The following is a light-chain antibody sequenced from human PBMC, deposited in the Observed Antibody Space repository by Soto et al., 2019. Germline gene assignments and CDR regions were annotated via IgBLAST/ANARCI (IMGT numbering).Light chain of an antibody. CDR3: QKYNSMPLT. V-gene: IGKV1-5*03. J-gene: IGKJ4*01. CDR2: KAS. Sequence: DIAMTQSPSTVSASVGDRVTITCRASRRISTWLAWYQQKPGKAPKLLIYKASTLESGVTSRFSGSGSGTEFTLTISSVQSDDFATFSCQKYNSMPLTFGGGTKVEMK. CDR1: RRISTW.